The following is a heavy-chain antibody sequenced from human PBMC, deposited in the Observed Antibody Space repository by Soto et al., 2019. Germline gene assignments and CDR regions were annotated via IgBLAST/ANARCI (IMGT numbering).Heavy chain of an antibody. V-gene: IGHV3-23*01. CDR2: ISGSGGST. CDR3: AKALYSSSWYWREDYYYGMDV. Sequence: QPGGSLRLSCAASGFTFSSYAMSWVRQAPGKGLEWASAISGSGGSTYYADSVKGRFTISRDNSKNTLYLQMNSLRAEDTAVYYCAKALYSSSWYWREDYYYGMDVWGQGTTVTVSS. CDR1: GFTFSSYA. D-gene: IGHD6-13*01. J-gene: IGHJ6*02.